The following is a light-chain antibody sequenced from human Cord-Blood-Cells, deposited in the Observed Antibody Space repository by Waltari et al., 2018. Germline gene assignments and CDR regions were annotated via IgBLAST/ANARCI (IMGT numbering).Light chain of an antibody. Sequence: EIVMTQSPATLSVSPGYRATLSCRASQSVSSNLAWYQQKPGQAPRLLIYGAYTRATGIPARFSGSGSGTEFTLTISSLQSEDFAVYYCQQYNNWPLYTFGQGTKLGIK. CDR1: QSVSSN. CDR3: QQYNNWPLYT. J-gene: IGKJ2*01. CDR2: GAY. V-gene: IGKV3-15*01.